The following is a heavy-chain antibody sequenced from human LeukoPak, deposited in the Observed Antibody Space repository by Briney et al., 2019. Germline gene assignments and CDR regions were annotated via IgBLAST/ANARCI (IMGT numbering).Heavy chain of an antibody. V-gene: IGHV5-51*01. CDR2: IYPADSDT. J-gene: IGHJ4*02. D-gene: IGHD3-10*01. CDR3: ARQSRDGSKTRGYYFDY. CDR1: GYILVNYW. Sequence: GESLKISCQVSGYILVNYWIGWARQMPGKGLESMGIIYPADSDTTYSPSFQGQVTISADKSISTVYLQWSSLKASDTAMYYCARQSRDGSKTRGYYFDYWGQGTLVTVSS.